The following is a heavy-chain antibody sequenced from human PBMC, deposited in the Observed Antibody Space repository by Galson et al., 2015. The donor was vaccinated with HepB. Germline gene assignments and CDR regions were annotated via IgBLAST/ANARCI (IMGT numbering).Heavy chain of an antibody. CDR3: TKGRGWYTGFDS. D-gene: IGHD6-19*01. CDR2: ISGDTYGT. CDR1: GFTFRNYA. V-gene: IGHV3-23*01. J-gene: IGHJ4*02. Sequence: SLRLSRAASGFTFRNYALSWVRQAPGKGLQWVSGISGDTYGTYYADSVKGRFTISRDNSNNRLYLQMTSVRADDTATYYCTKGRGWYTGFDSWGQGALVTVSS.